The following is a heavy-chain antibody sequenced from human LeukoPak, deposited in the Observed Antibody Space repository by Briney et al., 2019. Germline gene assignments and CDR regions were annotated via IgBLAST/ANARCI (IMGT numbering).Heavy chain of an antibody. Sequence: GGSLRLSCAASGFTFSSYWMSWVRQAPGKGLEWVSFISSSSSYIYYADSLKGRFTISRDNAKNSLYLQMNSLRSDDTAVYYCARNSGYDWWHYYYYMDVWGKGTTVTVSS. CDR1: GFTFSSYW. CDR2: ISSSSSYI. D-gene: IGHD5-12*01. CDR3: ARNSGYDWWHYYYYMDV. V-gene: IGHV3-21*04. J-gene: IGHJ6*03.